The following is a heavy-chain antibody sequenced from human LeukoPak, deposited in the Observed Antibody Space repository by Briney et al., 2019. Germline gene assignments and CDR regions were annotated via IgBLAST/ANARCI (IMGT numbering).Heavy chain of an antibody. Sequence: ASVKVSCKASGYTFTSYYMHWVRQAPGQGLEWMGLINPSGGSTSYAQKFQGRVTMTRDTSTSTVYMELSSLRSEDTAVYYCARAEETKYSGSPGRFDPWGQGTLVTVSS. D-gene: IGHD1-26*01. CDR1: GYTFTSYY. J-gene: IGHJ5*02. V-gene: IGHV1-46*01. CDR3: ARAEETKYSGSPGRFDP. CDR2: INPSGGST.